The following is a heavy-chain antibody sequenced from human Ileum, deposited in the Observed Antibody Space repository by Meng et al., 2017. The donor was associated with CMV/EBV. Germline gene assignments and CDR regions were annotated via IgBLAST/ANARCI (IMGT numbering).Heavy chain of an antibody. CDR3: ASPRKGDFAQSFDY. D-gene: IGHD2-21*02. CDR1: GFDLRYNY. CDR2: IYLAGGT. Sequence: EVHMVGAGGDLVQPGGSLGLSCVATGFDLRYNYLSLVGQAPGKGLEWVSTIYLAGGTYYADSVRGRFTISRDNSKNTMYLQLNNLRSEDTAVYYCASPRKGDFAQSFDYWGQGTLVTVSS. J-gene: IGHJ4*02. V-gene: IGHV3-66*01.